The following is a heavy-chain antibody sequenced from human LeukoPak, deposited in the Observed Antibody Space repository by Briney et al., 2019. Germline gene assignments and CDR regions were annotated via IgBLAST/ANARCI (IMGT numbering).Heavy chain of an antibody. CDR3: ARDRAKRLTIFGVAPQLNYLDY. Sequence: ASVKVSCKASGYTFTSYYMHWVRQAPGQGLEWMGIINPSGGSTSYAQKFQGRVTMTRDTSTSTVYMELSSLRSEDTAVYYCARDRAKRLTIFGVAPQLNYLDYWGQGTLVTVSS. V-gene: IGHV1-46*01. CDR1: GYTFTSYY. J-gene: IGHJ4*02. CDR2: INPSGGST. D-gene: IGHD3-3*01.